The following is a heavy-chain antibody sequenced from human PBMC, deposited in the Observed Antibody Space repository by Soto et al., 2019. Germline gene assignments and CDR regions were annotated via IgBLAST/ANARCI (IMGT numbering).Heavy chain of an antibody. CDR2: ISPYYGKS. CDR3: ARVSFSTVMTMYSYYAMDV. Sequence: ASVKVSCKASGYTFSSYGINWVRQAPEQGLEWMGWISPYYGKSNYAQKFQGTVTMTADSSTSTAYMEVTSLRSEDTAVYYCARVSFSTVMTMYSYYAMDVWGPGTTFPVSS. J-gene: IGHJ6*02. CDR1: GYTFSSYG. V-gene: IGHV1-18*01. D-gene: IGHD2-21*02.